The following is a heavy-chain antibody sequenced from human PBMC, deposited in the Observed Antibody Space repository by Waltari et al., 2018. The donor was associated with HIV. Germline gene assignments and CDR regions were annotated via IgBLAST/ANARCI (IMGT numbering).Heavy chain of an antibody. Sequence: QVQLQESGPGLVKPSQTLSLPCTVSGGSISSGSYYWSWLRQPAGKGLEWIGRIYTSGSTNYNPSLKSRVTISVDTSKNQFSLKLSSVTAADTAVYYCARTYCSSTSCYGGANWFDPWGQGTLVTVSS. D-gene: IGHD2-2*01. V-gene: IGHV4-61*02. CDR3: ARTYCSSTSCYGGANWFDP. CDR2: IYTSGST. J-gene: IGHJ5*02. CDR1: GGSISSGSYY.